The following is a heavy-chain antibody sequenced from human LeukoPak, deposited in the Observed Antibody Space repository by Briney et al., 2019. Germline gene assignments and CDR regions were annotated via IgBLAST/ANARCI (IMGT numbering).Heavy chain of an antibody. CDR2: INPNSGGT. V-gene: IGHV1-2*02. CDR1: GYTFTGYY. J-gene: IGHJ4*02. D-gene: IGHD6-19*01. CDR3: ARWEQWLFLFDY. Sequence: GASVKVSCKASGYTFTGYYMHWVRQAPGQGLEWMGWINPNSGGTNYAQKFQGRITMTRDTSISTAYMELSRLRSDDTAVYYCARWEQWLFLFDYWGQGTLVTVSS.